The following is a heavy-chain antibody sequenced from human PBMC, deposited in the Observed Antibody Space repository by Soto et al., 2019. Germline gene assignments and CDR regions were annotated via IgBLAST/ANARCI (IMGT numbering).Heavy chain of an antibody. CDR3: ANVPIWCSSTSCYTEGSDY. CDR2: ISAGGST. J-gene: IGHJ4*02. Sequence: PGESLKISCTASGFTFSDYAMSWVRQPPGKGLEWVSVISAGGSTYYADSVKGRFTVSRANSKNTLYLQMDSLRAEDTAVYYCANVPIWCSSTSCYTEGSDYWGQGTLVTVS. CDR1: GFTFSDYA. V-gene: IGHV3-23*01. D-gene: IGHD2-2*02.